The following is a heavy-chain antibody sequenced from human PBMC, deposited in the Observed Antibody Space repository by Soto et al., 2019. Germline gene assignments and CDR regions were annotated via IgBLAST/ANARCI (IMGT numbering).Heavy chain of an antibody. CDR3: ARDLYSSGWLFDY. CDR2: ISSSGSYI. V-gene: IGHV3-21*01. CDR1: GFTFSNYS. Sequence: PGGSLRLSCAASGFTFSNYSMNWVRQAPGKGLEWVSSISSSGSYIYYADSVKGRFTISRDNAKNSLYLQVNSLGAEDTAVYYCARDLYSSGWLFDYWGQGTQVTVSS. J-gene: IGHJ4*02. D-gene: IGHD6-19*01.